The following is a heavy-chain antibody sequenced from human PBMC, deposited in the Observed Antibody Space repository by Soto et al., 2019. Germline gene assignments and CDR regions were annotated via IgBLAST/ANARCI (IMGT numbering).Heavy chain of an antibody. Sequence: GGSLRLSCAVSGFALSSYSIAWVRQAPGKGLEWVSFTFNYAGRLYYADSVKGRFAISRDNSKNMVYLQMNSLRDEDTAVYKCARVGPLTTNYSMDVWGQGTTVTVSS. CDR3: ARVGPLTTNYSMDV. CDR2: TFNYAGRL. D-gene: IGHD4-4*01. CDR1: GFALSSYS. J-gene: IGHJ6*02. V-gene: IGHV3-21*06.